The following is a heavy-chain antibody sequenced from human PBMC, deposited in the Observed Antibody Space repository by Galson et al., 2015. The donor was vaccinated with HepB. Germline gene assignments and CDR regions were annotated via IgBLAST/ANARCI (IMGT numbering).Heavy chain of an antibody. J-gene: IGHJ6*03. V-gene: IGHV1-8*01. CDR1: GYTFTSYD. CDR2: MNPNSGNT. D-gene: IGHD3-3*01. CDR3: ARGGYYDFWSGYPAHMDV. Sequence: SVKVSCKASGYTFTSYDINWVRQATGQGLERMGWMNPNSGNTGYAQKFQGRVTMTRNTSISTAYMELSSLRSEDTAVYYCARGGYYDFWSGYPAHMDVWGKGTTVTVSS.